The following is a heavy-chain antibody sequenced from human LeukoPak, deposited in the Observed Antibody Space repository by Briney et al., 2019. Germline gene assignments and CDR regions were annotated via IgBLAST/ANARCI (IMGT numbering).Heavy chain of an antibody. V-gene: IGHV3-48*04. J-gene: IGHJ4*02. CDR1: GFTFSSYA. CDR2: ISSSSSTI. CDR3: ARDLRSGESY. D-gene: IGHD3-16*01. Sequence: PGGSLRLSCAASGFTFSSYAMSWVRQAPGKGLEWVSYISSSSSTIYYADSVKGRFTISRDNAKNSLYLQMNSLRAEDTAVYYCARDLRSGESYWGQGTLVTVSS.